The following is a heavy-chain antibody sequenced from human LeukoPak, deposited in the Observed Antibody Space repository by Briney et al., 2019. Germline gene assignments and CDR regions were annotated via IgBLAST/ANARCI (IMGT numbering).Heavy chain of an antibody. Sequence: GGSLRLSCAASGFTFSSYWMHWVRQAPGKGLVWVSRINSDGSTTNYADSVKGRFTISRDNAKNTLYLQMNSLRAEDTAVYYCAKSTDTAMVDGMDVWGQGTTVTVSS. CDR3: AKSTDTAMVDGMDV. D-gene: IGHD5-18*01. CDR1: GFTFSSYW. CDR2: INSDGSTT. J-gene: IGHJ6*02. V-gene: IGHV3-74*01.